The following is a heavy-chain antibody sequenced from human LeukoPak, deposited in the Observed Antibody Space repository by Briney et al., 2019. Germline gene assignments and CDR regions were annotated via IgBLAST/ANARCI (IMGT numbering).Heavy chain of an antibody. J-gene: IGHJ6*04. Sequence: GGSLTLSCAAPGFNFSGYWISWLRQAPGKGAEWVANIKQDGGEKYYVDSVKGRFTISRDNAKNSLYLQMNSLRAEDTAVYYCARDRGFGQADVWGKGTTVTVSS. CDR3: ARDRGFGQADV. CDR2: IKQDGGEK. V-gene: IGHV3-7*01. D-gene: IGHD3-10*01. CDR1: GFNFSGYW.